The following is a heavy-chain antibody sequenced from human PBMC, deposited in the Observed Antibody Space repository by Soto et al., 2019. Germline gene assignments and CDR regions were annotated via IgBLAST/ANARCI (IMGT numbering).Heavy chain of an antibody. V-gene: IGHV3-15*07. J-gene: IGHJ4*01. CDR1: GVTFIPAW. D-gene: IGHD2-15*01. CDR2: IKSKNDGGTT. CDR3: DADLPGHGGGYEFDY. Sequence: PGGSLRLSCAASGVTFIPAWMNWVRPAPGKGLEWVGRIKSKNDGGTTDYAAPVKGRFTIPRDDSKNTVYLQMNSLRTEDTALYYCDADLPGHGGGYEFDYWGQGTPVTVSS.